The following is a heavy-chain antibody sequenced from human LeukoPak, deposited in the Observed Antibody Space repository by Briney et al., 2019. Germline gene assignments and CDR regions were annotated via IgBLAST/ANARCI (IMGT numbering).Heavy chain of an antibody. CDR1: GGSFSGYY. D-gene: IGHD2-15*01. J-gene: IGHJ5*02. CDR3: ARLKPLLGYCSGGSCYP. CDR2: INHSGST. Sequence: SETLSLTCAVYGGSFSGYYWSWIRQPPGKGLEWIGEINHSGSTNYNLSLKSRVTISIDTSKNQFSLKLSSVTAADTAVYYCARLKPLLGYCSGGSCYPWGQGTLVTVSS. V-gene: IGHV4-34*01.